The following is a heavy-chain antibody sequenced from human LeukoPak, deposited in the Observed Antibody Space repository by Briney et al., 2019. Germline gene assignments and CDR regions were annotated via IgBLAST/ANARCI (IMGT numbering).Heavy chain of an antibody. CDR1: GFTFSTYW. V-gene: IGHV3-7*01. J-gene: IGHJ5*02. D-gene: IGHD1-26*01. CDR2: INQGGNDK. Sequence: GGSLRLSCATSGFTFSTYWMSWVRQAPGKGLEWVANINQGGNDKQYVDSMKGRFTISRDNSKNTLYLQMNSLRAEDTAVYYCAKDGGRDWFDPWGQGTLVTVSS. CDR3: AKDGGRDWFDP.